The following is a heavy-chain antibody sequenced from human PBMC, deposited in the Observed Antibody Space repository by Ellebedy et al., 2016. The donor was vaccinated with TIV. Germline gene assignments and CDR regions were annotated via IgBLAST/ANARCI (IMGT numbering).Heavy chain of an antibody. J-gene: IGHJ6*02. CDR1: GFTLSLYW. V-gene: IGHV3-7*01. Sequence: GGSLRLSXAASGFTLSLYWMSWVRQAPGKGLEWVANIKQDGSEKYYVDSVKGRFTISRDNAKSSPYLQMNSLRAEDTAVYYCARAAHFYSYGMDVWGQGTTVTVSS. D-gene: IGHD2-21*01. CDR3: ARAAHFYSYGMDV. CDR2: IKQDGSEK.